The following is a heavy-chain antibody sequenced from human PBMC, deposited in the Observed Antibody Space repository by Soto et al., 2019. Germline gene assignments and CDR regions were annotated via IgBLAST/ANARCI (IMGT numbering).Heavy chain of an antibody. V-gene: IGHV1-3*01. CDR1: GYTFTSYA. J-gene: IGHJ4*02. D-gene: IGHD6-19*01. Sequence: ASVKVSCKASGYTFTSYAMHWVRQAPGQRLEWMGWINAGNGNTKYSQKFQGRVTITRDTSASTAYMELSSLRSEDTAVYYCARGTIAVAGTGIYWGRGTLVTVSS. CDR2: INAGNGNT. CDR3: ARGTIAVAGTGIY.